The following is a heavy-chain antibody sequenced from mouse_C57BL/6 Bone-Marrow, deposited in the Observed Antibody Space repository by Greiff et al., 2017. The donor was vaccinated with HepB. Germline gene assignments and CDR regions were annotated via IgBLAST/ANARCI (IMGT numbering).Heavy chain of an antibody. CDR3: ASRYDYDAMDY. CDR2: IDPSDSYT. CDR1: GYTFTSYW. D-gene: IGHD1-1*02. J-gene: IGHJ4*01. Sequence: QVQLKQPGAELVKPGASVKLSCKASGYTFTSYWMQWVKQRPGQGLEWIGEIDPSDSYTNYNQKFKGKATLTVDTSSSTAYMQLSSLTSEDSAVYYCASRYDYDAMDYWGQGTSVTVSS. V-gene: IGHV1-50*01.